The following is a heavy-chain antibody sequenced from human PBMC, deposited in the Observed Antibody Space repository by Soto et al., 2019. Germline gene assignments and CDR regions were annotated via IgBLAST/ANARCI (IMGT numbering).Heavy chain of an antibody. J-gene: IGHJ4*02. CDR1: GFTVSSYY. CDR3: ARGRLRDYAHYFDY. Sequence: EVQLVESGGGLVQPGGSLRLSCAASGFTVSSYYMGWVRQAPGKGLECVSAIYSDGNTYYTNSVQGRFTISRDISENTLYLQMNSRGAEDTAVYYCARGRLRDYAHYFDYWGQGTLVTVSS. D-gene: IGHD4-17*01. CDR2: IYSDGNT. V-gene: IGHV3-66*01.